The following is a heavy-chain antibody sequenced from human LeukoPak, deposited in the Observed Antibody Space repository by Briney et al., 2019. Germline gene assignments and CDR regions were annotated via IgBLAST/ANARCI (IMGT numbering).Heavy chain of an antibody. CDR2: ISHNGGVT. CDR3: GTGGVGYAFDI. Sequence: GGPLRLSCAASGFSFSTYAMTSVRQAPGKGLEWVSTISHNGGVTYYADSVKGRFTISRDNSKNTLYLQMNSLRADDTALYYCGTGGVGYAFDIWGQGTMVTVSS. D-gene: IGHD1-26*01. V-gene: IGHV3-23*01. CDR1: GFSFSTYA. J-gene: IGHJ3*02.